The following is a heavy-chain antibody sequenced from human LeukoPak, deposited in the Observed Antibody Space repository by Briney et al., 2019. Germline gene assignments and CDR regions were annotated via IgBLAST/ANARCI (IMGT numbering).Heavy chain of an antibody. J-gene: IGHJ4*02. Sequence: GGSLRLSCAASGFTFNDYGMSWVRQAPGKGLEWVSGINWNGGSTGYADSVKGRFTISRDNAKNSLYLQMNSLRAEDTALYYCARGPDTYYDILTGSFDYWGQGTLVTVSS. V-gene: IGHV3-20*04. D-gene: IGHD3-9*01. CDR2: INWNGGST. CDR3: ARGPDTYYDILTGSFDY. CDR1: GFTFNDYG.